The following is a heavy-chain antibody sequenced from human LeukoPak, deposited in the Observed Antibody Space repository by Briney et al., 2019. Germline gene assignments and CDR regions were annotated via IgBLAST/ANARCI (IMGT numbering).Heavy chain of an antibody. CDR2: IYTSGST. CDR1: GGSISSGSYC. Sequence: SETLSLTCTVSGGSISSGSYCWSWIRQPAGKGLEWIGRIYTSGSTNYSPSLKSRVTISVDTSKNQFSLKLSSVTAADTAVYYCARGYCSGGSCYPIDYWGQGTLVTVSS. V-gene: IGHV4-61*02. CDR3: ARGYCSGGSCYPIDY. D-gene: IGHD2-15*01. J-gene: IGHJ4*02.